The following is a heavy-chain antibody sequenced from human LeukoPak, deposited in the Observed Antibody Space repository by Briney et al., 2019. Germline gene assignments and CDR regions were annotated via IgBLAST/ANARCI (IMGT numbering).Heavy chain of an antibody. CDR3: VGEIANYGIDY. D-gene: IGHD3-10*01. Sequence: SETLSLTCTVSGGSISSHLWSWIRQPAGKGLEWIGRIFGSGSSSYNPSLESRVTMSVDTSKNQFSLKLSSMTAADTAVYYCVGEIANYGIDYWGQGTLVTVSS. V-gene: IGHV4-4*07. J-gene: IGHJ4*02. CDR2: IFGSGSS. CDR1: GGSISSHL.